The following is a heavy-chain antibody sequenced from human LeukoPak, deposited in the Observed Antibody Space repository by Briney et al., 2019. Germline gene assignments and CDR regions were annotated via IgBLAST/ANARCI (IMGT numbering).Heavy chain of an antibody. CDR3: ARGSDIYDPRFDY. CDR1: GYTFTRYY. D-gene: IGHD5-18*01. CDR2: INPSGGST. J-gene: IGHJ4*02. Sequence: ASVKVSCQASGYTFTRYYMYWVRQAPGQGLEWMGIINPSGGSTSYAQKFQGRVTMTRDTSTSTVYMELSSLRSKDTAVYYCARGSDIYDPRFDYWGQGTLVTVSS. V-gene: IGHV1-46*01.